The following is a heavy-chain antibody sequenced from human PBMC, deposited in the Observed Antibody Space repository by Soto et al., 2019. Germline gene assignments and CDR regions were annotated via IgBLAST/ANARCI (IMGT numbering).Heavy chain of an antibody. CDR1: GYTFSDYY. V-gene: IGHV3-11*06. CDR2: ISSSSSYT. Sequence: QVQLVESGGGLVKPGGSLRLSCAASGYTFSDYYMSWIRQAPGKGLEWVSYISSSSSYTNYADSVKGRFTISRDNAKNSLYLQMNSLRAEDTAVYYCAGEVRGVIPPLSYYGMDVWGQGTTVTVSS. CDR3: AGEVRGVIPPLSYYGMDV. J-gene: IGHJ6*02. D-gene: IGHD3-10*01.